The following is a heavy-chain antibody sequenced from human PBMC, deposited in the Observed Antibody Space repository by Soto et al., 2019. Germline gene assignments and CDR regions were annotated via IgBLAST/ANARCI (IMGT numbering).Heavy chain of an antibody. Sequence: QLQLQESGPGLVKPSETLSLTCTVSGGSISSSSYYWGWIRQPPGKGLEWIGSIYYSVSTYYNPSLKSRVNISVDTSKNQSSLKLSSVTAADTAVYYCARRDGYNCYFDLWGRGTLVTVSS. CDR3: ARRDGYNCYFDL. CDR2: IYYSVST. J-gene: IGHJ2*01. CDR1: GGSISSSSYY. V-gene: IGHV4-39*01. D-gene: IGHD5-12*01.